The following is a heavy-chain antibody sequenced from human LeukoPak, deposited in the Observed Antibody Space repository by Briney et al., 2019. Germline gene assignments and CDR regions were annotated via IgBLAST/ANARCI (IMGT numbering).Heavy chain of an antibody. CDR2: IYSGGSIT. Sequence: GGSLRLSCAASGFTVSSNYMSWVRQAPGKGLEWVSVIYSGGSITNYADSVKGRFTISRDNSKNMLYLQMNSLRAEDTAVYYCARVYWGLGHFDIWGQGKMFTVSS. CDR1: GFTVSSNY. CDR3: ARVYWGLGHFDI. V-gene: IGHV3-66*01. J-gene: IGHJ3*02. D-gene: IGHD7-27*01.